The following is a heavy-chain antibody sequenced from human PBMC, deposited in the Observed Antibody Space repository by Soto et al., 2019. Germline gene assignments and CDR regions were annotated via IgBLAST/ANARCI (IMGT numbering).Heavy chain of an antibody. Sequence: PGGSLRLSCAASGFTFSSYGMHWVRQAPGKGLEWVAVISYDGSNKYYADSVKGRFTISRDNSKNTLYLQMNSLRAEDTAVYYCAKPGPRYDILTGYSKPFDYWGQGTLVTVSS. J-gene: IGHJ4*02. CDR1: GFTFSSYG. CDR2: ISYDGSNK. V-gene: IGHV3-30*18. D-gene: IGHD3-9*01. CDR3: AKPGPRYDILTGYSKPFDY.